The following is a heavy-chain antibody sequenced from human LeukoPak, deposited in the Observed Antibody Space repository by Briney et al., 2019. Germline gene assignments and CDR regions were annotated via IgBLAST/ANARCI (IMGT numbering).Heavy chain of an antibody. CDR3: ARGLKDIVVVVAATPRPNWFDP. CDR2: INHSGST. J-gene: IGHJ5*02. D-gene: IGHD2-15*01. CDR1: GFTFSSYA. V-gene: IGHV4-34*01. Sequence: GSLRLSCAASGFTFSSYAMSWIRQPPGKGLEWIGEINHSGSTNYNPSLKSRVTISVDTSKNQFSLKLSSVTAADTAVYYCARGLKDIVVVVAATPRPNWFDPWGQGTLVTVSS.